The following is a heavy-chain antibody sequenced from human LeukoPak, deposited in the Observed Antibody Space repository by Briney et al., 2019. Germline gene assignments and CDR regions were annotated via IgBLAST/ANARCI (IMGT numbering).Heavy chain of an antibody. Sequence: GASVKVSCKASGGTFSSYAISWVRQAPGQGLEWMGGIIPIFGTANYAQKFQGRVTITADESTSTAYMELSSLRSEDTAVYYCARAAGDLLLYEWFDPWGQGTLVTVSS. D-gene: IGHD2-2*02. CDR2: IIPIFGTA. V-gene: IGHV1-69*13. J-gene: IGHJ5*02. CDR3: ARAAGDLLLYEWFDP. CDR1: GGTFSSYA.